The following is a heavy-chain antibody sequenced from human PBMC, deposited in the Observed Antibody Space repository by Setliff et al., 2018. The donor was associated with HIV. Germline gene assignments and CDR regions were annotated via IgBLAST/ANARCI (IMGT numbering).Heavy chain of an antibody. V-gene: IGHV5-51*01. Sequence: GESLKISCKGSGYSFTSYWIGWVRQMPGNGLEWVGLIYPGDSDTRYSPSFKGQVTISVDKSISTAYLQWSSLKASDTAMYYCARSPIRYCSGGSCYSGFDYWGQGTLVTVSS. J-gene: IGHJ4*02. CDR2: IYPGDSDT. CDR3: ARSPIRYCSGGSCYSGFDY. CDR1: GYSFTSYW. D-gene: IGHD2-15*01.